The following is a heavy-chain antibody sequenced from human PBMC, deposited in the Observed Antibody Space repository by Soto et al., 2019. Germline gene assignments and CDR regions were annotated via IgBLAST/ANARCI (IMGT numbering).Heavy chain of an antibody. V-gene: IGHV3-33*01. CDR3: ARVLGDILTGYHNWAFDI. CDR1: GFTFSSYG. Sequence: GVSLRLSCAASGFTFSSYGMHWVRQAPGKGLEWVAVIWYDGSNKYYADSVKGRFTISRDNSKNTLYLQVNSLRAEDTAVYYCARVLGDILTGYHNWAFDIWGQGTMVTVSS. CDR2: IWYDGSNK. J-gene: IGHJ3*02. D-gene: IGHD3-9*01.